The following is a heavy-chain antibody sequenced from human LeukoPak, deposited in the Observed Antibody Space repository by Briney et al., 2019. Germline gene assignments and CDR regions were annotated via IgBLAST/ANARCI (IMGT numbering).Heavy chain of an antibody. V-gene: IGHV3-49*04. Sequence: PGGSLRLSCTASGFTFGDYAMSWVRQAPGKGLEWVGFVRSKAYGGTTEYAASVKGRFTISRDDSKSIAYLQMNSLKTEDTAVYYCARSLELITMILSPDYWGQGTLVTVSS. CDR3: ARSLELITMILSPDY. CDR1: GFTFGDYA. J-gene: IGHJ4*02. CDR2: VRSKAYGGTT. D-gene: IGHD3-22*01.